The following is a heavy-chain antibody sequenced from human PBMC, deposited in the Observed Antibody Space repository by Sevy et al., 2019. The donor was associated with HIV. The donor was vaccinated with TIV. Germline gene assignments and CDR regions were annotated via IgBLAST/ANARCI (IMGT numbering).Heavy chain of an antibody. CDR2: ISAHNGDT. CDR3: ARAYCSRGSCYSLAY. CDR1: GYTFTSYR. D-gene: IGHD2-15*01. Sequence: ASVQVSCKASGYTFTSYRINWVRQAPGQGLEWMGWISAHNGDTNYAQKLQGRVTMITDTSTTTAYMELRSLTSDDTAVYYCARAYCSRGSCYSLAYWGQGTLVTVSS. V-gene: IGHV1-18*01. J-gene: IGHJ4*02.